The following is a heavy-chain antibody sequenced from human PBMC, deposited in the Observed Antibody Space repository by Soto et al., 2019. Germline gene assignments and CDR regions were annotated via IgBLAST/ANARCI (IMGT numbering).Heavy chain of an antibody. Sequence: SETLSLTCTVSGGSISSYYWSWIRQPPGKGLEWIGYIYYSGSTNYNPSLKSRVTISVDTSKNQFSLKLSSVTAADTAVYYCARLGIMITFGGVIVKDAFDIWGQGTMVTVSS. J-gene: IGHJ3*02. CDR2: IYYSGST. V-gene: IGHV4-59*08. D-gene: IGHD3-16*02. CDR3: ARLGIMITFGGVIVKDAFDI. CDR1: GGSISSYY.